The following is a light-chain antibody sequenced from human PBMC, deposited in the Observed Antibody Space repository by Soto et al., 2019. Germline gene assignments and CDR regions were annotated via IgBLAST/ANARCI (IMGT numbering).Light chain of an antibody. CDR3: HHYGNSPPNT. V-gene: IGKV3-20*01. CDR1: QSVSSNY. Sequence: EIVLTQSPGTLSSSPGERATLSCRASQSVSSNYLAWYQQRPGQAPRVLIYGASSRATGIPDRFSGSGSGTDFTLTISRLEPEDFAVYFCHHYGNSPPNTFGQGTKVDIK. J-gene: IGKJ2*01. CDR2: GAS.